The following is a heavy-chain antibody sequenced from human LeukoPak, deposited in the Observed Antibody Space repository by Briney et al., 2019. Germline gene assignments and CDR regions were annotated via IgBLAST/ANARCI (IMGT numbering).Heavy chain of an antibody. J-gene: IGHJ4*02. CDR1: GFTFSSYW. Sequence: PGRSLRLSCAASGFTFSSYWMHWVRQAPGKGLEYVSAISSNGGSTYYANSVKGRFTISRDNSKNTLYLQMGSLRAEDMAVYYCARGTHYYDSSGYHYWGQGTLVTVSS. V-gene: IGHV3-64*01. CDR2: ISSNGGST. D-gene: IGHD3-22*01. CDR3: ARGTHYYDSSGYHY.